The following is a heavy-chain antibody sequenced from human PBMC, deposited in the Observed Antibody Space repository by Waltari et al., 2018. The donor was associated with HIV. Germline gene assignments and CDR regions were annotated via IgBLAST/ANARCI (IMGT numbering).Heavy chain of an antibody. V-gene: IGHV4-4*07. CDR1: GGSISTYY. D-gene: IGHD3-22*01. Sequence: QVQLPESGPGLVKPSETLSLTCTVSGGSISTYYWNWIRQPAGKGLEWIGRIYSSGSTDYNPSVKSPVTMSVDTSKNQFSLKLTSVTAADTAVYYCARGYYDSSGYFNYFDYWGRGTLVTVSS. J-gene: IGHJ4*02. CDR2: IYSSGST. CDR3: ARGYYDSSGYFNYFDY.